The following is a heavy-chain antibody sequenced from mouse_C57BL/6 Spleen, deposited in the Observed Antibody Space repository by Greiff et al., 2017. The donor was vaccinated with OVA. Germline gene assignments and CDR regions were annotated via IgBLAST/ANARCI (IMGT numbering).Heavy chain of an antibody. D-gene: IGHD1-1*01. Sequence: VQLQQPGAELVKPGASVKLSCKASGYTFTSYWMHWVKQRPGQGLEWIGMIHPNSGSTNYNEKFKSKATLTVDKSSSTAYMRLSSLTSEDSAVYDCARAAVGAPPFDYWGQGTTLTVSS. CDR1: GYTFTSYW. CDR2: IHPNSGST. J-gene: IGHJ2*01. CDR3: ARAAVGAPPFDY. V-gene: IGHV1-64*01.